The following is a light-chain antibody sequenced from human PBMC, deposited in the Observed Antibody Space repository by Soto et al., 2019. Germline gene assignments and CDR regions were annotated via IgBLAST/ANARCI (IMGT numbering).Light chain of an antibody. CDR3: TSYTPTTFRML. CDR2: DVD. Sequence: QSALTQPASVSGSPGQSITISCTGTSSDVGAYNYVSWYQQHPGKAPKLMIYDVDNRPSGVSSRFSGSKSGNTASLTISGLQAEDGADYYCTSYTPTTFRMLFGTGTKLTVL. CDR1: SSDVGAYNY. J-gene: IGLJ3*02. V-gene: IGLV2-14*03.